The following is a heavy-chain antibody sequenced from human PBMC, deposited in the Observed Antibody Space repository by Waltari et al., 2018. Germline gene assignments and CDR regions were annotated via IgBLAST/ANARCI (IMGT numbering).Heavy chain of an antibody. D-gene: IGHD6-19*01. Sequence: EVQLLESGGGLVQPGGSLSLSFAASGFTFSSFSMTWVRQAPGKGLEWVSAISGSGGSTYYADSVKGRFTISRDNSKNTLYLQMNSLRAEDTAVYYCAKTVSQYIAVAGDFDYWGQGTLVTVSS. CDR1: GFTFSSFS. V-gene: IGHV3-23*01. CDR3: AKTVSQYIAVAGDFDY. J-gene: IGHJ4*02. CDR2: ISGSGGST.